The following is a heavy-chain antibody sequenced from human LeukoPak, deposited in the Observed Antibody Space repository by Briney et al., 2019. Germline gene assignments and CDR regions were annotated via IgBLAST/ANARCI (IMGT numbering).Heavy chain of an antibody. CDR3: ARTVDYYGSGRRGYFDY. V-gene: IGHV1-18*01. CDR2: ISAYNGNT. CDR1: GYTFTSYG. J-gene: IGHJ4*02. Sequence: GASVKVSCKASGYTFTSYGISWVRQAPGQGPEWMGWISAYNGNTNYAQKLQGRVTMTTDTSTSTAYMELRSLRSDDTAVYYCARTVDYYGSGRRGYFDYWGQGTLVTVSS. D-gene: IGHD3-10*01.